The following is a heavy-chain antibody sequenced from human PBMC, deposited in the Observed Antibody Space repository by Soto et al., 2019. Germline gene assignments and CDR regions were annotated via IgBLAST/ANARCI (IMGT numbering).Heavy chain of an antibody. J-gene: IGHJ4*02. CDR1: GGTFSSYA. D-gene: IGHD4-17*01. CDR2: IIPFFGTA. V-gene: IGHV1-69*12. Sequence: QVQLVQSGAEVKKPGSSVKVSCKASGGTFSSYAISWVRQAPGQGLEWMGGIIPFFGTANYAQKFQGRVTIXXDXPXXTADMELSGLRSEDTAVYYCGRDTHDYGDYGAFDCWGQGTLVTVSS. CDR3: GRDTHDYGDYGAFDC.